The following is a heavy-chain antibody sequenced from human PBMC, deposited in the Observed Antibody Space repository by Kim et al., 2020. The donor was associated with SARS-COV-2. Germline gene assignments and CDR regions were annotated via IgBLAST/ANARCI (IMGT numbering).Heavy chain of an antibody. CDR3: ARHTQDVTSTGCIFDS. D-gene: IGHD1-1*01. J-gene: IGHJ4*02. Sequence: SETLSLTCTVSGGSVSTSGFYWGWIRQSPGKGLEWIGNIYYKGTTYYNPSLKSRVTISIDTPKNQLSLKLSSVTAADTAFYYCARHTQDVTSTGCIFDSWGQGPLVTVSS. CDR1: GGSVSTSGFY. CDR2: IYYKGTT. V-gene: IGHV4-39*01.